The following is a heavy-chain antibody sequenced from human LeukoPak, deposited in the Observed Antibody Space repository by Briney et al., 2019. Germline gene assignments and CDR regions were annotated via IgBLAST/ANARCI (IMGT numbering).Heavy chain of an antibody. Sequence: GESLKISCKGSGYSFTNYWIAWVRQMPGKGLEWMGIIYPGDSDTRYSPSFQGQVTISADKSINTAYLQWSGLKASDTAMYYCARWRAAMVTDYYYGMDVWGQGTTVTVSS. J-gene: IGHJ6*02. CDR2: IYPGDSDT. V-gene: IGHV5-51*01. D-gene: IGHD5-18*01. CDR3: ARWRAAMVTDYYYGMDV. CDR1: GYSFTNYW.